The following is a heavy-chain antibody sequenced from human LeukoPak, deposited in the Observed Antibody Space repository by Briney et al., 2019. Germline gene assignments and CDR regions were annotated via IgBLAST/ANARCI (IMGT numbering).Heavy chain of an antibody. J-gene: IGHJ4*02. CDR1: GFTFSSYG. D-gene: IGHD6-19*01. Sequence: GRSLRLSCAASGFTFSSYGMHWVRQAPRKGLEWVAVIWYDGSNKYYADSVKGRFTISRDNSKNTLYLQMNSLRAEDTAVYYCARDLAVAGNVFDYWGQGTLVTVSS. CDR2: IWYDGSNK. V-gene: IGHV3-33*01. CDR3: ARDLAVAGNVFDY.